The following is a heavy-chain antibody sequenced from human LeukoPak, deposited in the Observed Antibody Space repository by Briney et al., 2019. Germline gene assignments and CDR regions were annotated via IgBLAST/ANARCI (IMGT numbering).Heavy chain of an antibody. D-gene: IGHD6-13*01. V-gene: IGHV3-21*01. J-gene: IGHJ3*02. CDR1: GFTFSSYS. CDR2: ISSSSSYI. Sequence: GGCLRLSCAASGFTFSSYSMNWVRQAPGKGLEWVSSISSSSSYIYYADSVKGRFTISRDNAKNSLYLQMNSLRAEDTAVYYCARDPGDSSSWYGGAFDIWGQGTMVTVSS. CDR3: ARDPGDSSSWYGGAFDI.